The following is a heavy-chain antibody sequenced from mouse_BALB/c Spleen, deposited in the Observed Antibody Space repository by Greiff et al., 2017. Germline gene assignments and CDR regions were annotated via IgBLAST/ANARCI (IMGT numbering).Heavy chain of an antibody. CDR1: GFSLTSYG. Sequence: QVQLKQSGPGLVQPSPSLSITCTVSGFSLTSYGVHWVRPSPGKGLEWLGVIWSGGSTDYNAAFISRLSISKDNSKSQVFFKMNSLQANDTAIYYCAREDYGSSYDLYFDVWGAGTTVTVSS. CDR2: IWSGGST. V-gene: IGHV2-2*02. CDR3: AREDYGSSYDLYFDV. J-gene: IGHJ1*01. D-gene: IGHD1-1*01.